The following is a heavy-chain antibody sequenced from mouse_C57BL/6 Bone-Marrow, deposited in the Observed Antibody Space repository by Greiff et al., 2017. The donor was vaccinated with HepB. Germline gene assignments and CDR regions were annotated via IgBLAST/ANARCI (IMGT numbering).Heavy chain of an antibody. CDR3: ARSPITTVVAAYWYFDV. Sequence: EVKLVESGGGLVQPGGSLKLSCAASGFTFSDYGMAWVRQAPRKGPEWVAFISNLAYSIYYADTVTGRFTISRENAKNTLYLEMSSLRSEDTAMYYCARSPITTVVAAYWYFDVWGTGTTVTVSS. V-gene: IGHV5-15*04. CDR1: GFTFSDYG. CDR2: ISNLAYSI. D-gene: IGHD1-1*01. J-gene: IGHJ1*03.